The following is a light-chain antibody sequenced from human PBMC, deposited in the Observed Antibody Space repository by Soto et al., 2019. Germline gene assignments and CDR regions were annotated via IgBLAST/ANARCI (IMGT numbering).Light chain of an antibody. CDR3: QQYNCFSSWT. CDR1: QSVSYY. Sequence: DIQMTQSPSTLSASVGDRVTITCRASQSVSYYLAWYQKKPGKAPKVLIWNASSLQRGVPSRFSGSGSGTEFTLTFSSLQPDDFATYYCQQYNCFSSWTFGQGTKVEIK. CDR2: NAS. J-gene: IGKJ1*01. V-gene: IGKV1-5*01.